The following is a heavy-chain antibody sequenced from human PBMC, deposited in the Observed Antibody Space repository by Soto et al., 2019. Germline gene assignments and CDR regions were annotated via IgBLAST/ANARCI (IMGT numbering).Heavy chain of an antibody. CDR3: ARVGRGITIFGVVNPTIGGFDY. J-gene: IGHJ4*02. CDR2: INHSGST. Sequence: SETLSLTCAVYGVSFSGYYWSWIRHPPGKGLEWIGEINHSGSTNYNPSLKSRVTISVDTSKNQFSLKLSSVTAADTAVYYCARVGRGITIFGVVNPTIGGFDYWGQGTLVTVSS. CDR1: GVSFSGYY. D-gene: IGHD3-3*01. V-gene: IGHV4-34*01.